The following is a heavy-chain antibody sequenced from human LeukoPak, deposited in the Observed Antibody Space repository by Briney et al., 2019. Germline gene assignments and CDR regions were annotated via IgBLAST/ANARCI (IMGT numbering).Heavy chain of an antibody. J-gene: IGHJ5*02. CDR1: GGTFSSYA. CDR2: IIPIFGTA. V-gene: IGHV1-69*06. D-gene: IGHD3-16*02. CDR3: ARDPYGGIGVFDP. Sequence: SVKVSCKASGGTFSSYAISWVRQAPGQGLEWMGGIIPIFGTANYAQKFQGRVTITADKSTSTAYMELSSLRAEDTALYYCARDPYGGIGVFDPWGQGTLVTVSS.